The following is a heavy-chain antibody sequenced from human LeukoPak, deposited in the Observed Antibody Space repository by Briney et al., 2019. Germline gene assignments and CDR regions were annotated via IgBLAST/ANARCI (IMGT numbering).Heavy chain of an antibody. J-gene: IGHJ3*02. Sequence: PSETLSLTCTVSGGSISSGSYYWSWLRQPAGRGLEWIGHIYTSGSTHYNPSLKSRVTISVDTSKNQFSLKLSSVTAADTAVYYCARRSVYYYGSSGYQDAFDIWGQGTMVTVSS. CDR1: GGSISSGSYY. V-gene: IGHV4-61*09. D-gene: IGHD3-22*01. CDR3: ARRSVYYYGSSGYQDAFDI. CDR2: IYTSGST.